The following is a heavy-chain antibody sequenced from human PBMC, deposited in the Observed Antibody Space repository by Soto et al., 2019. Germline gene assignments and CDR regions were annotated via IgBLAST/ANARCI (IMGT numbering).Heavy chain of an antibody. J-gene: IGHJ4*02. CDR2: IKTRSYNYAT. CDR3: SRLWAGGDDRDSPPYYLDS. CDR1: GFTFSGSA. Sequence: EVQLVESGGGLVQPGGSVIISCAASGFTFSGSAIHWVRQASGKGLEWLGRIKTRSYNYATAYTASLKGRFTITRDDSKNTAYLQMISLKTEDTAVYFCSRLWAGGDDRDSPPYYLDSWGQGTLVTVSS. V-gene: IGHV3-73*02. D-gene: IGHD3-16*01.